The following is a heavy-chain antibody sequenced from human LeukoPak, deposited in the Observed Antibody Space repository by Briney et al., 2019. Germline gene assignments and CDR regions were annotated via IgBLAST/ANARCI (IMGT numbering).Heavy chain of an antibody. V-gene: IGHV1-2*02. J-gene: IGHJ4*02. D-gene: IGHD3-22*01. CDR3: ARDFLDYYDSSGVDY. Sequence: ASVKVSCKASGGTFSSYAISWVRQAPGQGLEWMGWINPNSGGTNYAQKFQGRVTMTRDTSISTAYMELSRLRSDDTAVYYCARDFLDYYDSSGVDYWGQGTLVTVSS. CDR1: GGTFSSYA. CDR2: INPNSGGT.